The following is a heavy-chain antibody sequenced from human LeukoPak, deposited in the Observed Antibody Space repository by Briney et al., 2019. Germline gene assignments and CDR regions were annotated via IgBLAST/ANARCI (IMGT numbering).Heavy chain of an antibody. Sequence: PSETLSLTCTVSGGSISGYYWSWFRQPPGKEVEWIGYIHYSGTTNYNPSLRSRVTISVDTSKNHFSLKLSSVTAADTAVYYCARQLGYGMDVWGQGTTVTLSS. V-gene: IGHV4-59*08. J-gene: IGHJ6*02. CDR1: GGSISGYY. CDR3: ARQLGYGMDV. CDR2: IHYSGTT.